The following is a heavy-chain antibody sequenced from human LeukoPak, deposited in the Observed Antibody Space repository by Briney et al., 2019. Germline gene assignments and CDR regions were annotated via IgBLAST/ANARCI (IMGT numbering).Heavy chain of an antibody. J-gene: IGHJ5*01. CDR2: INSDGSST. D-gene: IGHD6-13*01. CDR3: AKWNRQPLVEGWFDS. CDR1: GFTFSSYW. Sequence: GGSLRLSCAASGFTFSSYWMHWVRQAPGKGLVWVSRINSDGSSTSYADSVKGRFTISRDNAKNSLYLQMNSLRVEDTALYFCAKWNRQPLVEGWFDSWGQGTLVTVSS. V-gene: IGHV3-74*01.